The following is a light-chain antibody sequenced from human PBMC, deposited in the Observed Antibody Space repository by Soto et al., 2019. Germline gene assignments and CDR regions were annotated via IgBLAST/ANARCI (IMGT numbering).Light chain of an antibody. J-gene: IGKJ1*01. V-gene: IGKV4-1*01. CDR3: QQYDNTPWT. CDR2: WAS. Sequence: DIVMTQSPDSLAVSLGEGATINCKSTQSVLYSSNNKNFLAWYQQKPGQPPKLLIYWASTRESGVPDRFSGSGSGTDFTLTISSLQAEDVAVYYCQQYDNTPWTFGQGTKVEIK. CDR1: QSVLYSSNNKNF.